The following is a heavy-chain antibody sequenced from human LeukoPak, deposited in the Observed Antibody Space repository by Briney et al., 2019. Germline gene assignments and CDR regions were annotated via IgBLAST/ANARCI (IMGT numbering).Heavy chain of an antibody. CDR2: IYTSGST. CDR1: GGSISSYY. J-gene: IGHJ5*02. D-gene: IGHD3-16*02. V-gene: IGHV4-4*07. Sequence: SETLSLTCTVSGGSISSYYWSWIRQPAGKGLEWIGRIYTSGSTNYNPSLKSRVTMSVDTSKNQFSLKLSSVTAADTAVYYCARDLMITFGGVIENNWFDPWGQGTLVTVSS. CDR3: ARDLMITFGGVIENNWFDP.